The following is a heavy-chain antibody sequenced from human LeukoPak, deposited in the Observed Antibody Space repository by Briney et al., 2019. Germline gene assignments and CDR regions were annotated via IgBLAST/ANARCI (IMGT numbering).Heavy chain of an antibody. CDR1: GFTFSSYS. CDR3: ARALNYYDSSGY. Sequence: GGSLRPSCAASGFTFSSYSMNWVRQAPGKGLEWVSSISSSSSYIYYADSVKGRFTISRDNAKNSLYLQMNSLRAEDTAVYYCARALNYYDSSGYWGQGTLVTVSS. D-gene: IGHD3-22*01. CDR2: ISSSSSYI. V-gene: IGHV3-21*01. J-gene: IGHJ4*02.